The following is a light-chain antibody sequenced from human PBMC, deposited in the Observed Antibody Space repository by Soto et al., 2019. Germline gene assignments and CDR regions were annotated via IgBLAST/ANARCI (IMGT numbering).Light chain of an antibody. CDR2: DAY. J-gene: IGKJ5*01. Sequence: EVVLTQSPVTLSLSPGERATLSWRASQSFRGRLAWYQQKPGQAPRLLIYDAYTRATGIPPRFSGSGSGTDFTLTISSLQSEDFAVYYCQQYNNWPITFGQGTRLEIK. CDR1: QSFRGR. CDR3: QQYNNWPIT. V-gene: IGKV3D-15*01.